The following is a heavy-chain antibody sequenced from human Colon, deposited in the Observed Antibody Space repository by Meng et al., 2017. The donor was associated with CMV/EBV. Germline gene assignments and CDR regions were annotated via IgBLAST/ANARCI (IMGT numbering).Heavy chain of an antibody. Sequence: ASVKVSCKASGYTFNSYGISWVRQAPGQGLEWMGWISAYNDNTNYAQKLQGRVTMTTDTSTSTAYMELRSLRSDDTAVYYCALAITMVRGVIITGEYFQHWGQGTLVTVS. J-gene: IGHJ1*01. CDR2: ISAYNDNT. CDR1: GYTFNSYG. CDR3: ALAITMVRGVIITGEYFQH. D-gene: IGHD3-10*01. V-gene: IGHV1-18*01.